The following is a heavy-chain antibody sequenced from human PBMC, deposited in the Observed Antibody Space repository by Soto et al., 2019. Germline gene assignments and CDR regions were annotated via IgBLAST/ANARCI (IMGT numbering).Heavy chain of an antibody. Sequence: AAGKVSCKASGYTFTRYDINWGRQATGQGLEWMGWMNPNSGNTGYAQKFQGRVTMTRNTSISTAYMELSSLRSEDTAVYYCATNQGYYYYYYMDVWGKGTTVTVSS. CDR3: ATNQGYYYYYYMDV. J-gene: IGHJ6*03. CDR2: MNPNSGNT. V-gene: IGHV1-8*01. CDR1: GYTFTRYD.